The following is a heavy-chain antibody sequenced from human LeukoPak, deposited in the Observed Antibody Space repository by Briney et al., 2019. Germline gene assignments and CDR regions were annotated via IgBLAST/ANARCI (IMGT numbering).Heavy chain of an antibody. CDR1: GFTFSTYV. D-gene: IGHD3-9*01. J-gene: IGHJ4*02. Sequence: GGSLRLSCPASGFTFSTYVMSWVRQAPGKGLEWVSGISGSGDNTYYADSVKGRFTISRDNSKNTLHLQMNSLRAEDTAVYYCAKGSGYDTDFDYWGQGTLATVSS. CDR2: ISGSGDNT. CDR3: AKGSGYDTDFDY. V-gene: IGHV3-23*01.